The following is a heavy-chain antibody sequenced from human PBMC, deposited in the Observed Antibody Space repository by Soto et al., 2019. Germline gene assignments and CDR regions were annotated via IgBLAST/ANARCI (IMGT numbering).Heavy chain of an antibody. Sequence: HGESLKISCKSYGYSFTTYWIAWVRQMPGKGLEWMGSIHPGESDTRYSPSFQGQVTISADRSITTAYLQWGSLKASDTAMYYCARHEATYYNFYGMDVWGQGTTVTVSS. J-gene: IGHJ6*02. CDR2: IHPGESDT. CDR3: ARHEATYYNFYGMDV. CDR1: GYSFTTYW. V-gene: IGHV5-51*01.